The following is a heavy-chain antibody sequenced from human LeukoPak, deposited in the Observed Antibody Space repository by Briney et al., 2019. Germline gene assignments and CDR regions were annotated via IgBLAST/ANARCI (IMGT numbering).Heavy chain of an antibody. V-gene: IGHV1-8*01. CDR2: LDSNSGDT. J-gene: IGHJ4*02. Sequence: GPVQVSCQASGFTFTTYDINWVRPATGQGLEWMGWLDSNSGDTGYAQKFQGRVTLTRNTSINTAYMHLYSLTSEDTAVYYCARGIGTGGSGEYYFDYWGQGTLVTVSS. CDR1: GFTFTTYD. CDR3: ARGIGTGGSGEYYFDY. D-gene: IGHD3-10*01.